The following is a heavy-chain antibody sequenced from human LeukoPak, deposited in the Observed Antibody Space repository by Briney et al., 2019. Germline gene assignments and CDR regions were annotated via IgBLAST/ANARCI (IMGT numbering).Heavy chain of an antibody. CDR3: ARAHGDYVVWFDP. Sequence: GGSLRLSCAASGLIFVTYSMNWVRQAPGKGLEWVSYISSSGSNIYYADSVRGRFTISRDNAKSSLHVQMNSLRAEDTAVYYCARAHGDYVVWFDPWGQGTLVTVSS. CDR2: ISSSGSNI. CDR1: GLIFVTYS. V-gene: IGHV3-48*01. D-gene: IGHD4-17*01. J-gene: IGHJ5*02.